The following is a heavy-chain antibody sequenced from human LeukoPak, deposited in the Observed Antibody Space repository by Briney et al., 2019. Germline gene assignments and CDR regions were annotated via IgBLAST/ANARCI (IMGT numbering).Heavy chain of an antibody. V-gene: IGHV4-30-4*08. CDR1: GGSISSYY. Sequence: SETLSLTCTVSGGSISSYYWSWIRQPPGKGLEWIGYIYYSGSTYYNPSLKSRVTISVDTSKNQFSLKLSSVTAADTAVYYCARDLGGSYWKYYFDYWGQGTLVTVSS. CDR2: IYYSGST. J-gene: IGHJ4*02. CDR3: ARDLGGSYWKYYFDY. D-gene: IGHD1-26*01.